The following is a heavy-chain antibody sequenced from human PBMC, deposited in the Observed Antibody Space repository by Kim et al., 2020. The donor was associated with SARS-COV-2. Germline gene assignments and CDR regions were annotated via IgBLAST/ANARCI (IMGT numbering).Heavy chain of an antibody. Sequence: KFQGRVTITADESRSTAYLALGSLRSEDTAVYYCARGVYGDYGKDAFDIWGQGTMVTVSS. J-gene: IGHJ3*02. CDR3: ARGVYGDYGKDAFDI. V-gene: IGHV1-69*01. D-gene: IGHD4-17*01.